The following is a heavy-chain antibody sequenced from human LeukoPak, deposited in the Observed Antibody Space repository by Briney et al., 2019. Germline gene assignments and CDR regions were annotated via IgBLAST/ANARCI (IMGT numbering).Heavy chain of an antibody. CDR1: GGSFSGYY. J-gene: IGHJ5*02. Sequence: SETLSLTCAVYGGSFSGYYWSWIRQPSGKGLEWIGEINHSGSTNYNPSLKSRVTISVDTSKNQFSLKLSSVTAADTAVYYCARDAGYCSSTSCYNWFDPWGQGTLVTVSS. D-gene: IGHD2-2*01. V-gene: IGHV4-34*01. CDR2: INHSGST. CDR3: ARDAGYCSSTSCYNWFDP.